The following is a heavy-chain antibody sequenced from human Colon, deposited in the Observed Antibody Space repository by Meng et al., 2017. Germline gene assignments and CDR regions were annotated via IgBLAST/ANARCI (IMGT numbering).Heavy chain of an antibody. J-gene: IGHJ4*02. Sequence: SETLSLTCTVSGGSISSSSYYWGWIRQPPGKGREWIGSIYDSGSTYDNPSLKSRVTISVDTSKNQFSLKLGSVTAADTAVYYCARDRVCVAAATGRGEFGWGQGTLVTVSS. D-gene: IGHD3-10*01. CDR1: GGSISSSSYY. V-gene: IGHV4-39*07. CDR3: ARDRVCVAAATGRGEFG. CDR2: IYDSGST.